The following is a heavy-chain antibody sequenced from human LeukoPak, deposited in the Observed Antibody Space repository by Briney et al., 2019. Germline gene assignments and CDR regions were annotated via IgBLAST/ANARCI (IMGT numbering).Heavy chain of an antibody. D-gene: IGHD4-17*01. CDR3: ARLPVTTGFYYYGLDV. V-gene: IGHV2-70*17. J-gene: IGHJ6*02. CDR1: GFSLSTRGMC. CDR2: IDWDDAK. Sequence: SGPALVKPTQTLTLTFTFSGFSLSTRGMCVSCIRQPPGKALEWLARIDWDDAKLYSASLKTRLTISRDTSKSQVVLTMTNMDPVDTATYYCARLPVTTGFYYYGLDVWGQGATVAVSS.